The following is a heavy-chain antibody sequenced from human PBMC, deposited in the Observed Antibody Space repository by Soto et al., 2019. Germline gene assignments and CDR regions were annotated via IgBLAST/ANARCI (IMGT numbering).Heavy chain of an antibody. CDR3: ASLRPQVPYYYYYGMDV. J-gene: IGHJ6*02. D-gene: IGHD3-16*01. CDR2: INHSGST. V-gene: IGHV4-34*01. CDR1: GGSFSGYY. Sequence: SETLSLTCAVYGGSFSGYYWSWIRQPPGKGLEWIGEINHSGSTNYNPSLKSRVTISVDTSKNQFSLKLSSVTAADTAVYYCASLRPQVPYYYYYGMDVWGQGTTVTVSS.